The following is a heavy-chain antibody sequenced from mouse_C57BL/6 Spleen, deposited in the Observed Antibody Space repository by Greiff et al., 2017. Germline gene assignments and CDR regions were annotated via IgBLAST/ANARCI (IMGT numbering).Heavy chain of an antibody. CDR3: VRHGNFSLDY. Sequence: DVTLQESGGGLVQPKGSLKLSCAASGFSFNTYAMTWVRQAPGKGLEWVARIRSKSNNYATYYADSVKDRFTISRDDSESMLYLQMNNLKTEDTAMYYCVRHGNFSLDYWGQGTPLTVSS. CDR1: GFSFNTYA. CDR2: IRSKSNNYAT. D-gene: IGHD4-1*01. J-gene: IGHJ2*01. V-gene: IGHV10-1*01.